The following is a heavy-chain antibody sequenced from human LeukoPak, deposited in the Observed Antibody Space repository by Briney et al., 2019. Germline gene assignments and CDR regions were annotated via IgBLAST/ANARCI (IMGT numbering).Heavy chain of an antibody. CDR1: GYSFTSYW. J-gene: IGHJ6*03. CDR2: IYPGDSKT. CDR3: ARPNYYYYYMDV. Sequence: GESLKISCKASGYSFTSYWIGWVRQMPGKGLEWMGIIYPGDSKTRYSLPFQGQVTISADKSITTAYLQWSSLKASDTAMYYCARPNYYYYYMDVWGEGTTVTVSS. V-gene: IGHV5-51*01.